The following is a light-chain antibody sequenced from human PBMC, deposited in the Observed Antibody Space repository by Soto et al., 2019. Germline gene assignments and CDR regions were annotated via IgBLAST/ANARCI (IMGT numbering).Light chain of an antibody. V-gene: IGLV2-23*01. J-gene: IGLJ3*02. Sequence: QSVLTQPASVSGSRGQSITISCAETTSDFGTKKFFSWYQQLPGKAPKLMIYEGTKRPSGVSNRFSGSKSGNTASLTVSGLQAEDEADYFCCLYTSTFSVFGGGTQLTVL. CDR3: CLYTSTFSV. CDR2: EGT. CDR1: TSDFGTKKF.